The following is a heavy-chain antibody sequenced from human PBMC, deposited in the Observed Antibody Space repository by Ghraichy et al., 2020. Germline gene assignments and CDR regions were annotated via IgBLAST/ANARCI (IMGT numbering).Heavy chain of an antibody. CDR2: IYHSGST. CDR3: ARDRVKNYGDYGFTPNFDY. Sequence: SETLSLTCAVSGYSISSGYYWGWIRQPPGKGLEWIGSIYHSGSTYYNPSLKSRVTISVDTSKNQFSLKLSSVTAADTAVYYCARDRVKNYGDYGFTPNFDYWGQGTLVTVSS. J-gene: IGHJ4*02. D-gene: IGHD4-17*01. V-gene: IGHV4-38-2*02. CDR1: GYSISSGYY.